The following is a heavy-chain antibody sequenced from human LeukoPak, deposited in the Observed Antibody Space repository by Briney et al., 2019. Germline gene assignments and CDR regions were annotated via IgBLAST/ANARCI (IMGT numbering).Heavy chain of an antibody. Sequence: GGSLRLSCAASGFTFNTYGIHWVRLAPGKGLEWVAFIQYDGSIKYYGDSVKGRFTISRDNSKNTLYLQVNSLRTEDTAVYYCTRDSGSGWYEAHFDPWGQGTLVTVSS. D-gene: IGHD6-19*01. J-gene: IGHJ5*02. V-gene: IGHV3-30*02. CDR2: IQYDGSIK. CDR1: GFTFNTYG. CDR3: TRDSGSGWYEAHFDP.